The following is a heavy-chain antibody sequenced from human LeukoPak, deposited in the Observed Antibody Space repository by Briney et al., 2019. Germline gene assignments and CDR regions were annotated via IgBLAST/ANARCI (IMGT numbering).Heavy chain of an antibody. CDR2: IYTSGST. CDR1: GGSISSYY. D-gene: IGHD2-15*01. CDR3: ASEAYCSGGRCSVQRVAS. J-gene: IGHJ4*02. Sequence: SETLSLTCTVSGGSISSYYWSWIRQPAGKGLEWIGRIYTSGSTNYNPSLKSRVTMSVDTSKNQFSLKLSSVTAADTAVYYCASEAYCSGGRCSVQRVASWGQGTPVTVSS. V-gene: IGHV4-4*07.